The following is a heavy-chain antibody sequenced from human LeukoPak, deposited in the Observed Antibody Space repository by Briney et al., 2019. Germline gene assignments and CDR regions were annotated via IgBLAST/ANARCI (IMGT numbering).Heavy chain of an antibody. CDR2: ISSSGSII. Sequence: GGSLRLSCAASGFTFSDYYMNWFRQAPGKGLEWLSYISSSGSIIYYADSVKGRFTISRDNAKNSLYLQMNSLRAEDTAVYYCPRDRVWIGTTVTPLDYWGQGTLVTVSS. J-gene: IGHJ4*02. CDR1: GFTFSDYY. CDR3: PRDRVWIGTTVTPLDY. D-gene: IGHD4-17*01. V-gene: IGHV3-11*01.